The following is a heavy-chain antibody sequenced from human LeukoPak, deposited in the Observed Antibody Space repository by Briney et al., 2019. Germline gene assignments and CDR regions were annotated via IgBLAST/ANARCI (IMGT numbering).Heavy chain of an antibody. CDR3: TRDPRGSYGPDAFDI. CDR1: GFTFGDYA. J-gene: IGHJ3*02. Sequence: GGSLRLSCTASGFTFGDYAMSWVRQAPGKGLEWVGFIRSKAYGGTTEYAASVKGRFTISRDDSKSIAYLQMNSLTTEDTAVYYCTRDPRGSYGPDAFDIWGQGTMVTVSS. V-gene: IGHV3-49*04. CDR2: IRSKAYGGTT. D-gene: IGHD1-26*01.